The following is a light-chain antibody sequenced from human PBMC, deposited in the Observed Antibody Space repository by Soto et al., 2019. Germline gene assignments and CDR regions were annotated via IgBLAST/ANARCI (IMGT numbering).Light chain of an antibody. J-gene: IGKJ1*01. CDR3: QQYNNWPRT. Sequence: EIVMTQSPATLSVSPGERATLSCRASQSVSSNLAWYQQKPGQAPRLLIYGASTRATGIPARFSGSGSGTEFTPTISSLQSEDFAVNTGQQYNNWPRTFGQGTKVEIK. CDR2: GAS. CDR1: QSVSSN. V-gene: IGKV3-15*01.